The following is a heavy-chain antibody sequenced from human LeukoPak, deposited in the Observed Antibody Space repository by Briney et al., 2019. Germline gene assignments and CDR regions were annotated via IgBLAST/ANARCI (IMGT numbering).Heavy chain of an antibody. D-gene: IGHD2-15*01. CDR1: GYTFTGYY. CDR3: ARNKGYCSGGSCQPGDY. CDR2: INPNSGGT. Sequence: ASVKVSCEASGYTFTGYYMHWVRQAPGQGLEWMGWINPNSGGTNYAQKFQGRVTMTRDTSISTAYMELSRLRSDDTAVYYCARNKGYCSGGSCQPGDYWGQGTLVTVSS. V-gene: IGHV1-2*02. J-gene: IGHJ4*02.